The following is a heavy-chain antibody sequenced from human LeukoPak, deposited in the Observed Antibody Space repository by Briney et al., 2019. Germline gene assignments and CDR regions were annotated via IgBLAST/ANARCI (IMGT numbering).Heavy chain of an antibody. D-gene: IGHD4-11*01. CDR3: ARVTVYYYYGMDV. V-gene: IGHV4-31*03. Sequence: PSQTLSHTCTVSGGSISSGGYYWSWIRQHPGKGLERIGYIYYSGSTYYNPSLKSRVTISVDTSKNQFSLKLSSVTAADTAVYYCARVTVYYYYGMDVWGQGTTVTVSS. J-gene: IGHJ6*02. CDR2: IYYSGST. CDR1: GGSISSGGYY.